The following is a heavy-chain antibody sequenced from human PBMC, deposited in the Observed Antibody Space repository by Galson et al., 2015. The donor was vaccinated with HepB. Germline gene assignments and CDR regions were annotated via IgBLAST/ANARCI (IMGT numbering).Heavy chain of an antibody. J-gene: IGHJ4*02. V-gene: IGHV4-31*03. CDR1: GGSISSGGYY. Sequence: TLSLTCTVSGGSISSGGYYWSWIRQHPGKGLEWIGYIYYSGSTYSNPSLKSRVTISVLTSKNQFSLKLSSVTAADTAVYYCANGYCSGGTCYPGVWGQGTLVTVSS. CDR2: IYYSGST. D-gene: IGHD2-15*01. CDR3: ANGYCSGGTCYPGV.